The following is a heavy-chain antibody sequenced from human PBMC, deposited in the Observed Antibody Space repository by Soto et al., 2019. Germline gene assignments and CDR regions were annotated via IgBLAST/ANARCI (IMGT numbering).Heavy chain of an antibody. CDR1: GFTFRSYV. Sequence: GGSLRLSCAASGFTFRSYVMTWVRQAPGMGLEWVSLISGSGDSTYYADSVKGRFTISRDNSKNTLYLQMNSLRAEDTAVYYCAKGPLNEYGNRYELFAFWGRGTLDIVSS. V-gene: IGHV3-23*01. CDR2: ISGSGDST. D-gene: IGHD2-2*01. J-gene: IGHJ4*02. CDR3: AKGPLNEYGNRYELFAF.